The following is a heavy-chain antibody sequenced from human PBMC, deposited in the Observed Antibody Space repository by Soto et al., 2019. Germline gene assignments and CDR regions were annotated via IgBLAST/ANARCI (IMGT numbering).Heavy chain of an antibody. D-gene: IGHD3-22*01. CDR1: GFTFSSCG. Sequence: PGWSLRLACASSGFTFSSCGMHWVRQAPGKGLEWVAVISYDGSNKYYADSVKGRFTISRDNSKNTLYLQMNSLRAEDTAVYYCAKLPGYYDSSGYYEDFDYWGQGTLVTVSS. CDR2: ISYDGSNK. J-gene: IGHJ4*02. V-gene: IGHV3-30*18. CDR3: AKLPGYYDSSGYYEDFDY.